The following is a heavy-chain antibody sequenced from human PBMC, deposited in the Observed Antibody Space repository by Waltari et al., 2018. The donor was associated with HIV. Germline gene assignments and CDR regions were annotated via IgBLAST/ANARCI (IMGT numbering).Heavy chain of an antibody. CDR3: ASTRAYAICGQLGY. CDR2: SNPNSGGN. D-gene: IGHD2-8*01. Sequence: QVQLVQSGAEVKKHGASVKVSCKASGYTLTGYYMTWVRQAPGQGLEWMGRSNPNSGGNTQAQKFHGRVTVTRDTSIITAYMELSRLRSVDTAVYYCASTRAYAICGQLGYWGQGTLVTVSS. J-gene: IGHJ4*02. CDR1: GYTLTGYY. V-gene: IGHV1-2*06.